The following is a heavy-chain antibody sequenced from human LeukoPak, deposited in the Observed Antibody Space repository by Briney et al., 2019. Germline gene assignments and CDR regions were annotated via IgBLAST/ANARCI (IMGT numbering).Heavy chain of an antibody. D-gene: IGHD3-10*01. CDR1: GFTFSSYS. V-gene: IGHV3-21*01. J-gene: IGHJ4*02. Sequence: GGSLRLSCAASGFTFSSYSMNWVRQAPGKGLEWVSSISSSSSYIYYADSVKGRFTISRDNAKNSLYLQMNSLRAEDTAVYYCASRYGSGSYGFDYWGQGTLVTVSS. CDR2: ISSSSSYI. CDR3: ASRYGSGSYGFDY.